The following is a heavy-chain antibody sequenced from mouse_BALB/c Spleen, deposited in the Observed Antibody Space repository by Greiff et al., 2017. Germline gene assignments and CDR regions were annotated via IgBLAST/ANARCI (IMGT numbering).Heavy chain of an antibody. CDR1: GYTFTSYW. D-gene: IGHD2-3*01. CDR3: TRSGYDGYYVDY. J-gene: IGHJ2*01. CDR2: IYPSGSYT. V-gene: IGHV1-69*02. Sequence: QVQLQQPGAELVRPGASVKLSCKSSGYTFTSYWIYWVKQRPGQGLEWIGNIYPSGSYTNYKHKFKDRATMTVDKSSSTVYMQLSSPTSEDSAVSYCTRSGYDGYYVDYWGQGTTLTVSS.